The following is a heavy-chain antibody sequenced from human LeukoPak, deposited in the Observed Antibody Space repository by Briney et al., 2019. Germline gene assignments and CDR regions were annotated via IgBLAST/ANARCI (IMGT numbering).Heavy chain of an antibody. CDR1: GFTFSGHA. CDR2: IYSGGST. Sequence: GGSLRLSCAASGFTFSGHAMGWVRQAPGKGLEWVSVIYSGGSTYYADSVKGRFTISRDNSKNTLYLQMNSLRAEDTAVYYCYYYGMDVWGQGTTVTVSS. J-gene: IGHJ6*02. CDR3: YYYGMDV. V-gene: IGHV3-66*01.